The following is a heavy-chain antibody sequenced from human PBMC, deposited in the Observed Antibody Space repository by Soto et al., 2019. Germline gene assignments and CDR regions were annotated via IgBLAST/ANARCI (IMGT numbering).Heavy chain of an antibody. CDR1: GYTFSGYY. J-gene: IGHJ6*02. CDR2: INPNSGGT. V-gene: IGHV1-2*02. CDR3: ARSLTEGYCTITGCYTRPLYGMDV. D-gene: IGHD2-2*02. Sequence: APVKVSCKASGYTFSGYYIHWLRQAPGQGLEWMGWINPNSGGTNYAQKFQGRVTVTRDTPTSTAYMELSRLTSDDTAVYYCARSLTEGYCTITGCYTRPLYGMDVWGQGTTVTVSS.